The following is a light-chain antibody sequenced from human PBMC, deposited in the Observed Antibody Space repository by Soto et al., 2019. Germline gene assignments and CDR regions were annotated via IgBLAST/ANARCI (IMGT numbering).Light chain of an antibody. V-gene: IGLV2-14*01. CDR1: SSDVGGYKY. CDR2: DVS. CDR3: SSYTSSSPLDV. J-gene: IGLJ1*01. Sequence: QSALTQPASVTGSPGQSITISCTGTSSDVGGYKYVSWYQQHPGKAPKLLIYDVSNRPSGVSNRFSGSKSGNTASLTISGLQAADEADYYCSSYTSSSPLDVFGAGTKLTVL.